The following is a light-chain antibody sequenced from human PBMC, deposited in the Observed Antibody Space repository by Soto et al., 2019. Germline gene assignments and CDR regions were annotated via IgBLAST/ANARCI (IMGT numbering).Light chain of an antibody. CDR3: QQYKSWPPYT. J-gene: IGKJ2*01. CDR1: QSVSDN. V-gene: IGKV3-15*01. Sequence: EIVMTQSPATLSVSPGERATLSCRASQSVSDNLAWYQQKPGQAPRLLIYGAYTRATDVPARFSGSGSGTEFTLTISSLQSEDFAVYYCQQYKSWPPYTFGQGTKVDIK. CDR2: GAY.